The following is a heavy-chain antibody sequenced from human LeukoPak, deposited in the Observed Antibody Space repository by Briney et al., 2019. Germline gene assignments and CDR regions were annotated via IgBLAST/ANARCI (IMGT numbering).Heavy chain of an antibody. V-gene: IGHV1-2*02. Sequence: ASVKVSCKASGYTFTGYYMHWVRQAPGQGLEWMGWINPNSGGTNYAQKFQGRVTMTRDTTISTAYMELSRLRSDDTAVYYCARVDTPRALYDYWGQGTLVTVSS. J-gene: IGHJ4*02. CDR3: ARVDTPRALYDY. CDR2: INPNSGGT. CDR1: GYTFTGYY. D-gene: IGHD5-18*01.